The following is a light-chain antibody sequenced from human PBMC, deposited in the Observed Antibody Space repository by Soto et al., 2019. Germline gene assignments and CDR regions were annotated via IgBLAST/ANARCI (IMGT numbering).Light chain of an antibody. J-gene: IGKJ3*01. Sequence: DIQMTQSPSSLSASVGDRVTITCRASQSISRHLNWYQHKPGKAPKLLIYAASSLQSGVPSRFSGTESGTDFTLTIDSLQREDFATYFCQQTYTMPFTFGPGTKVDIK. CDR3: QQTYTMPFT. V-gene: IGKV1-39*01. CDR2: AAS. CDR1: QSISRH.